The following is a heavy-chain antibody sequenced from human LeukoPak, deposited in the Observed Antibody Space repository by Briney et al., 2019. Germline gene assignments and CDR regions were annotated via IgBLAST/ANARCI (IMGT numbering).Heavy chain of an antibody. CDR3: ARVRVRIAAAGTCWFDP. D-gene: IGHD6-13*01. CDR1: RYTFTGYD. CDR2: INPNSGGT. J-gene: IGHJ5*02. Sequence: ASVKVSCKASRYTFTGYDMHSVRQAPGQGRECMGWINPNSGGTNYAQKFQGRVTMTRATYISTAYMELSRLRSDDTDVYYCARVRVRIAAAGTCWFDPWGQGTLVTVSS. V-gene: IGHV1-2*02.